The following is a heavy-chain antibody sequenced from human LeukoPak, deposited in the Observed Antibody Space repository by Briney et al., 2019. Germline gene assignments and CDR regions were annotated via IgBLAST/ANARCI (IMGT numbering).Heavy chain of an antibody. D-gene: IGHD5-18*01. CDR1: GFIFSSYS. CDR3: ATVAMEDWYFDL. CDR2: ISSSGSTI. V-gene: IGHV3-48*02. J-gene: IGHJ2*01. Sequence: GGSLRLSCAASGFIFSSYSMNWVRQAPGKGLEWVSYISSSGSTIYYADAVKGRFTISRDNAKNSLYLQMSSLRDEDTAVYYCATVAMEDWYFDLWGRGTLVTVSS.